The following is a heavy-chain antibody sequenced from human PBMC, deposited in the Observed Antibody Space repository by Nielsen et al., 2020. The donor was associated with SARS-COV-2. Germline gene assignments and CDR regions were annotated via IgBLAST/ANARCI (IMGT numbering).Heavy chain of an antibody. J-gene: IGHJ6*02. D-gene: IGHD3-16*01. Sequence: ESLKISRAASEFTLSSYSMNWVRQAPGKGLQWVSSISSGSSFIYYADSVKGRFIISRDNAKNSLYLQMNSLRAEDTAVYYCARGRNSYDYEHHYYYGMDVWGQGTTVTVSS. CDR2: ISSGSSFI. V-gene: IGHV3-21*01. CDR1: EFTLSSYS. CDR3: ARGRNSYDYEHHYYYGMDV.